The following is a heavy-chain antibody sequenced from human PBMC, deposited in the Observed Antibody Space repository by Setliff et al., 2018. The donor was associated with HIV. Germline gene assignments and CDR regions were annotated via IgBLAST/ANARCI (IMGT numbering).Heavy chain of an antibody. J-gene: IGHJ4*02. D-gene: IGHD3-9*01. CDR2: FYTSGST. Sequence: PSETLSLTCTVSGGSFTTYYWSWLRQPPGKELEWIGYFYTSGSTNYNPSLKSRLSMSVDTSQNRFSLRLTSVTAADTAVYYCARVADYDLTSYYFFDYWGRGTLVTVSS. CDR1: GGSFTTYY. CDR3: ARVADYDLTSYYFFDY. V-gene: IGHV4-4*09.